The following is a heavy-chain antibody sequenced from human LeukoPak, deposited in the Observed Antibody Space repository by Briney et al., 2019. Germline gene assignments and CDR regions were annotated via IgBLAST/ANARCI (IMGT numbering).Heavy chain of an antibody. Sequence: GGSLRLSCAASGFTFSGHPMSWVRQVPGKGLLWVARMNSDGTTTNYADSVKGRFTISRYNAENTLFLQMNSLGADDTAVYYCARAGWYRFDYWGQGTLVTVSS. J-gene: IGHJ4*02. V-gene: IGHV3-74*01. D-gene: IGHD6-19*01. CDR2: MNSDGTTT. CDR1: GFTFSGHP. CDR3: ARAGWYRFDY.